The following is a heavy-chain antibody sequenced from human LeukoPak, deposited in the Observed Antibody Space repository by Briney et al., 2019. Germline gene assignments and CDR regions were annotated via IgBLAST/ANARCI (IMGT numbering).Heavy chain of an antibody. J-gene: IGHJ4*02. CDR3: ARGKPEYSSSWYYFDY. Sequence: GGSLRLSCAASGFTFSDYYTSWIRQAPGKGLEWVSYISSSSSYTNYADSVKGRFTISRDNAKNSLYLQMNSLRAEDTAVYYCARGKPEYSSSWYYFDYWGQGTLVTVSS. CDR1: GFTFSDYY. V-gene: IGHV3-11*06. D-gene: IGHD6-13*01. CDR2: ISSSSSYT.